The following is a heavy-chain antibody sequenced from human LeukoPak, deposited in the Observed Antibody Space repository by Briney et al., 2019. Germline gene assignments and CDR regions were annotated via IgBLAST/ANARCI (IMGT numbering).Heavy chain of an antibody. D-gene: IGHD6-13*01. V-gene: IGHV3-74*03. Sequence: PPGGSLRLSCEASGFTFSRYWMHWVRQAPGKGLVWVSRIKSDGTNTKYADFVKGRFHISRDNAKNTLYLQMNSLRAEDTAVYFCASQYTSSRIFDDWGQGTLVTVSS. CDR2: IKSDGTNT. J-gene: IGHJ4*02. CDR1: GFTFSRYW. CDR3: ASQYTSSRIFDD.